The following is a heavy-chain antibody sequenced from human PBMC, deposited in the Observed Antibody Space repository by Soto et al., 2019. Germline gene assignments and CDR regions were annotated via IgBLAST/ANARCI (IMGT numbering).Heavy chain of an antibody. CDR1: GYTFTGYY. CDR2: INPNSGGT. D-gene: IGHD3-10*01. V-gene: IGHV1-2*02. Sequence: ASVKVSCKASGYTFTGYYMHWVRQAAGQGLEWMGWINPNSGGTNYAQKFQGRVTMTRDTSISTAYMELSRLRSDDTAVYYCARAPTLWLGEFTFEPLGQGTLVIVS. J-gene: IGHJ5*02. CDR3: ARAPTLWLGEFTFEP.